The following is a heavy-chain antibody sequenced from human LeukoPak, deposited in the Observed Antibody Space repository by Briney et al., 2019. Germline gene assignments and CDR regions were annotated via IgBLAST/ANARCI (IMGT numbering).Heavy chain of an antibody. CDR1: GGSISSYY. J-gene: IGHJ4*02. CDR2: FYSGGST. V-gene: IGHV4-4*07. Sequence: SETLSLTCTVSGGSISSYYWSWIRRPAGKGLEWIGRFYSGGSTDYNPSLKSRVTMSVDTSKNQFSLKLSSVTAADTAVYYCARVYSGYDLPGSLANYYFDYWGQGTLATVSS. CDR3: ARVYSGYDLPGSLANYYFDY. D-gene: IGHD5-12*01.